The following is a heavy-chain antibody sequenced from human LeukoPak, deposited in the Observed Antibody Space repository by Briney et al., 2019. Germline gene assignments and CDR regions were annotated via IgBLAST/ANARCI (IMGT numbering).Heavy chain of an antibody. CDR1: GFTFDDYA. D-gene: IGHD4-23*01. Sequence: GRSLRLSCAASGFTFDDYAMHWVRQAPGKGLEWVSGISWNSGSIGYADSVKGRFTISRDNAKNSLYLQMNSLRAEDTAVYYCARDPYGGNSWWGQGTLVTVSS. J-gene: IGHJ4*02. V-gene: IGHV3-9*01. CDR2: ISWNSGSI. CDR3: ARDPYGGNSW.